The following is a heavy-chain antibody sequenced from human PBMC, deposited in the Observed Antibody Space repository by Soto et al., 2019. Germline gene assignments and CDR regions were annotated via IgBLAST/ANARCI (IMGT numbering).Heavy chain of an antibody. J-gene: IGHJ6*02. CDR2: ISGSGGTT. Sequence: EVQLLESGGAPVQSGGSLRLSCVASGFTFENYAMSWVRQAPGKGLEWVSAISGSGGTTYYSDSVKGRFTISRDNSKYTVYLQMNVLRVEDAAEDFCAKDSWAIFGVPAGGYYAIDVWGQGTTVTVSS. V-gene: IGHV3-23*01. D-gene: IGHD3-3*01. CDR3: AKDSWAIFGVPAGGYYAIDV. CDR1: GFTFENYA.